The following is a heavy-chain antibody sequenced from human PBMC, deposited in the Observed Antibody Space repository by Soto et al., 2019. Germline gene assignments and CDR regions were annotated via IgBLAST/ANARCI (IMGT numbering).Heavy chain of an antibody. V-gene: IGHV4-61*01. CDR2: IYYSGST. CDR1: GGSVSRGSYY. D-gene: IGHD2-2*02. J-gene: IGHJ6*02. CDR3: ARDAIKRGDTRPPFYYYFMDI. Sequence: SETLSLTCIVSGGSVSRGSYYWTWIRQHPGQGLEWIGYIYYSGSTNYNPSLTSRVTISVDTSKNQFYLKLSSVTAADTAVYYCARDAIKRGDTRPPFYYYFMDIWGQGSTFTVSS.